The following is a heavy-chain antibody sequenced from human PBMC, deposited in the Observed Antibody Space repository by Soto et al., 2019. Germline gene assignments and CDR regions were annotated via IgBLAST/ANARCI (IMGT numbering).Heavy chain of an antibody. CDR3: ARVSQSFIEYFQH. V-gene: IGHV3-48*03. D-gene: IGHD3-16*02. J-gene: IGHJ1*01. CDR2: ISNTGYNI. CDR1: AFTFSRYE. Sequence: VGSLRLSGAASAFTFSRYEMIWVRQAPGKGLEWVSYISNTGYNIHYADSVKGRFTISRDNAKNLLFLQMNSLRAEDTAVYYCARVSQSFIEYFQHWGQGTLVTVS.